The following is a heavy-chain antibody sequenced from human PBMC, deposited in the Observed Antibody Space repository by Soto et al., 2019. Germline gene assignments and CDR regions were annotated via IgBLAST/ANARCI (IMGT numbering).Heavy chain of an antibody. Sequence: GGSLRLSCAASGFTFSSYAMHWVRQAPGKGLEWVAVISYDGSNKYYADSVKGRFTISRDNSKNTLYLQMNSLRAEDTAVYYCARDFSIAVAEIDYWGQGTLVTVSS. J-gene: IGHJ4*02. CDR2: ISYDGSNK. CDR1: GFTFSSYA. CDR3: ARDFSIAVAEIDY. V-gene: IGHV3-30-3*01. D-gene: IGHD6-19*01.